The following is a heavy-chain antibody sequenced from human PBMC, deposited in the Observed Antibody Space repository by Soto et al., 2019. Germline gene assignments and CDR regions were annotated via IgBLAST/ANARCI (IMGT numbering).Heavy chain of an antibody. V-gene: IGHV4-31*03. CDR3: AKGVSP. CDR2: IYYSGFT. J-gene: IGHJ5*02. CDR1: GGSITSGGYY. Sequence: QVQLQESGPGLVKPSQTLSLTCTVSGGSITSGGYYWSWIRQHPGKGLEWIGYIYYSGFTYYNPSFKSRFTIPVDTSKNHFPLRLSSGPAAARAVFSWAKGVSPGGQETLVPVPS.